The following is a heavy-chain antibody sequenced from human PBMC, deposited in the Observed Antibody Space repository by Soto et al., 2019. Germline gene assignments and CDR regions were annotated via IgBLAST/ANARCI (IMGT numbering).Heavy chain of an antibody. D-gene: IGHD5-12*01. V-gene: IGHV4-39*01. CDR2: IYYSGST. CDR3: ARSNIVARLLDY. Sequence: SETLSLTCTVSGGSISSSSYYWGWIRLPPGKGLEWIGSIYYSGSTYYNPSLKSRVTISVDTSKNQFSLKLSSVTAADTAVYYCARSNIVARLLDYWGQGTLVTVSS. J-gene: IGHJ4*02. CDR1: GGSISSSSYY.